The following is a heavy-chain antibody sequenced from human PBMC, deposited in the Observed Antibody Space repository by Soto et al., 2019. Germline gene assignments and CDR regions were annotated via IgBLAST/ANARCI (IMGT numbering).Heavy chain of an antibody. CDR2: IYAGDSET. CDR1: GYTFTSYW. Sequence: EVQLVQSGAEVKEPGESLKISCKGSGYTFTSYWIGWVRQMPGKGLEWMGIIYAGDSETRYSPSFQGQVTITADKSISTVYLQWSSLEASDTARYYCARRQVWFGELLHAFDIWGQGTMVTVSS. D-gene: IGHD3-10*01. V-gene: IGHV5-51*03. J-gene: IGHJ3*02. CDR3: ARRQVWFGELLHAFDI.